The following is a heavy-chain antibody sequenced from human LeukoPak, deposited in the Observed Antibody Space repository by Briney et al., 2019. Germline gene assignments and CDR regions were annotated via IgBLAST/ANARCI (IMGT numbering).Heavy chain of an antibody. CDR1: DGSISSSSYY. CDR2: IYYSGST. Sequence: SETLSLTCTVSDGSISSSSYYWGWIRQPPGKGLEWIGSIYYSGSTYYNPSLKSRVTISVDTSKNQFSLKLSSVTAADTAVYYCARRGSGSYYKGTPLDYWGQGTLVTVSS. J-gene: IGHJ4*02. D-gene: IGHD3-10*01. CDR3: ARRGSGSYYKGTPLDY. V-gene: IGHV4-39*01.